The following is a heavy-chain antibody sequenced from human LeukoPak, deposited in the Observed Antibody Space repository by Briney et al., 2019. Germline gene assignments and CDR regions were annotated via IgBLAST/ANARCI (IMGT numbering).Heavy chain of an antibody. V-gene: IGHV1-2*02. CDR1: GYTFTGYY. J-gene: IGHJ4*02. CDR2: INPNSGAT. CDR3: ARVLWPYSSNWYVDY. Sequence: ASVKVSCKASGYTFTGYYMHWVRQAPRRRLEWMGWINPNSGATNYAQKSKGRVTMTRNTSISTAYMELSRLRSDNTAVFYCARVLWPYSSNWYVDYWGQGTLVTVSS. D-gene: IGHD6-13*01.